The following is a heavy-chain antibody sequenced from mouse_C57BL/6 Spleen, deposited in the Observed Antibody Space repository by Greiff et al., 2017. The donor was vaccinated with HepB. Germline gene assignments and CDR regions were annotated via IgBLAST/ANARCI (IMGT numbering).Heavy chain of an antibody. CDR2: IYPGDGDT. J-gene: IGHJ1*03. D-gene: IGHD4-1*01. V-gene: IGHV1-80*01. CDR3: AREDWGGYFDV. Sequence: QVQLQQSGAELVKPGASVKISCKASGYAFSSYWMNWVKQRPGKGLEWIGQIYPGDGDTNYNGKFKGKATLTADKSSSTAYMQRSSLTSEDSAVYFCAREDWGGYFDVWGTGTTVTVSS. CDR1: GYAFSSYW.